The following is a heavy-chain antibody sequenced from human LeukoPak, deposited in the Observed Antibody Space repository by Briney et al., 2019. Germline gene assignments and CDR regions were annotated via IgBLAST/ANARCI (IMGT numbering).Heavy chain of an antibody. J-gene: IGHJ5*02. D-gene: IGHD3-22*01. CDR1: GGSISSSNYY. CDR2: IHYSGST. V-gene: IGHV4-39*02. CDR3: AREDRERRPYYYDSSGVRENWFDP. Sequence: SETLSLTCNVSGGSISSSNYYWGWIRQPPGKGLEWIGSIHYSGSTYYNPSLKSRVTISVDTSKNQFSLKLSSVTAADTAVYYCAREDRERRPYYYDSSGVRENWFDPWGQGTLVTVSS.